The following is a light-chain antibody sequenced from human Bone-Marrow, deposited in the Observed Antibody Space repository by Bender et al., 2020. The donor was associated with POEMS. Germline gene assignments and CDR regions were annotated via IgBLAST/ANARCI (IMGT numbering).Light chain of an antibody. V-gene: IGLV2-14*03. Sequence: QSALTQPASVSGSPGQSITISCTGTTSDIGTYNYVSWYQQHAGEAPKVLIYDVSHRPSGVSDRFSGSKSGQTASLTISGLQAEDEADYFCSSFRTGDTVVFGTPTKVTVL. CDR3: SSFRTGDTVV. CDR1: TSDIGTYNY. J-gene: IGLJ1*01. CDR2: DVS.